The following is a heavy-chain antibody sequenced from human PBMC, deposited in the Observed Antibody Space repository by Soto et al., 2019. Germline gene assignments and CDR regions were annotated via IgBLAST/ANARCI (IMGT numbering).Heavy chain of an antibody. CDR3: ATSVVAATLLDN. CDR2: IYYSGST. D-gene: IGHD2-15*01. Sequence: KSSETLSLTCTVSGGSISSSSYYWAWIRQPPGKGLEWLGLIYYSGSTYYNPSLKSRVTISVDTSKKHFSLKVSSVTAADTAVYFCATSVVAATLLDNWGQGTLVTVSS. J-gene: IGHJ4*02. V-gene: IGHV4-39*02. CDR1: GGSISSSSYY.